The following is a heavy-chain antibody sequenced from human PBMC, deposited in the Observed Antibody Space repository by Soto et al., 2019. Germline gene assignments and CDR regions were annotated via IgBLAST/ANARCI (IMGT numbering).Heavy chain of an antibody. D-gene: IGHD3-16*01. CDR2: MEPSTGRT. J-gene: IGHJ4*02. CDR3: ARIGVSSGHESPDFDS. V-gene: IGHV1-8*01. CDR1: GYSFTSLD. Sequence: ASVKVSCKASGYSFTSLDINWVRQTAGQGLEWMGWMEPSTGRTGYAQKFQGRVTMTTDTSINTAYMELTTLTSDDTAVYYCARIGVSSGHESPDFDSWGQG.